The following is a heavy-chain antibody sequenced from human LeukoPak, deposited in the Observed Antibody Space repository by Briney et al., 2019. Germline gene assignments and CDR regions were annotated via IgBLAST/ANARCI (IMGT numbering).Heavy chain of an antibody. D-gene: IGHD3-10*01. J-gene: IGHJ6*03. Sequence: SGGSLRLSCAASGFTLSSYSMKWVRQAPGKGLEWVSYISISSSTIYYADSVKGRFTISRDNAKNSLYLQMNSLRAEDTAAYYCARVVRGVSYYMDVWGKGTTVTVSS. CDR3: ARVVRGVSYYMDV. V-gene: IGHV3-48*01. CDR2: ISISSSTI. CDR1: GFTLSSYS.